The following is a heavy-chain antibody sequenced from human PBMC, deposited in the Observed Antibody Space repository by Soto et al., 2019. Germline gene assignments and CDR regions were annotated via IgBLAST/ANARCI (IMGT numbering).Heavy chain of an antibody. D-gene: IGHD1-1*01. CDR2: TYYRSKWYI. V-gene: IGHV6-1*01. Sequence: PSQTLSLTCDISGDSVSSNSAAWNWIRQTPSRGLEWLGRTYYRSKWYINYAVSLKSRITVNPDTSKNQFSLQLNSVTPEDTAVYYCARGSWDDVTGHYYMDVWGKGTTVTSP. CDR1: GDSVSSNSAA. J-gene: IGHJ6*03. CDR3: ARGSWDDVTGHYYMDV.